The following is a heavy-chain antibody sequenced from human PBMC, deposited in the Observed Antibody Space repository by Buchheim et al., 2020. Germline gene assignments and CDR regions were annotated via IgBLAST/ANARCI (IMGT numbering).Heavy chain of an antibody. D-gene: IGHD2-2*02. Sequence: QITLKESGPTLVKPTQTLTLTCTFSGFSLSTSGVGVGWIRQPPGKALEWLALIYWDDDKRYSPSLKSRLTIPKHTSQKQVGLTMTNMDPVDTATYYCAHKGGWVCSSTSCYNKESDWFDPWGQGTL. CDR3: AHKGGWVCSSTSCYNKESDWFDP. V-gene: IGHV2-5*02. CDR2: IYWDDDK. J-gene: IGHJ5*02. CDR1: GFSLSTSGVG.